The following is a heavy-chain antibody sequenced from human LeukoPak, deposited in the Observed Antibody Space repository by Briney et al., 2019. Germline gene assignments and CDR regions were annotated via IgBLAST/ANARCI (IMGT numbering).Heavy chain of an antibody. D-gene: IGHD6-6*01. J-gene: IGHJ4*02. V-gene: IGHV3-30*02. CDR3: ANLARPLDY. CDR1: GFTFSDHF. Sequence: PGGSLRLSCAASGFTFSDHFMSWIRQAPGKGLEWVAFIRYDGSNEYVDSVKGRFTISRDNSKNTLYLQMNSLKPEDTAVYYCANLARPLDYWGQGALVTVSS. CDR2: IRYDGSNE.